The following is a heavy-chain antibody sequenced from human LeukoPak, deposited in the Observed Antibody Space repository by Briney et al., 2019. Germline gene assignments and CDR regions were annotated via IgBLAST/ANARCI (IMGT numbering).Heavy chain of an antibody. V-gene: IGHV3-7*05. J-gene: IGHJ4*02. Sequence: GGSLRLSCAASGFTFSRYWMSWVRQAPGKGLEWVANIKQDGSQKYYVDSVKGRFTISRDNAKMSLYLQMNSLRAEDTAMYYCAREVYGDNYFDYWGQGTLVTVSS. CDR1: GFTFSRYW. CDR2: IKQDGSQK. CDR3: AREVYGDNYFDY. D-gene: IGHD4-17*01.